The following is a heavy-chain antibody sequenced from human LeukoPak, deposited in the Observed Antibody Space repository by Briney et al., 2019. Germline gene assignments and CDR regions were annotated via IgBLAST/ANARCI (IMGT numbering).Heavy chain of an antibody. J-gene: IGHJ4*02. D-gene: IGHD1-26*01. CDR3: ARAGDRGSHIDF. Sequence: GGSLRLSCAASGFTFSNYAMSWVRQAPGKGLEWVSGINGIGASTYYADSVKGRFTISRDNSKNTMYLQMNSLRANDTAVYYCARAGDRGSHIDFWGQGTLVTVSS. CDR1: GFTFSNYA. CDR2: INGIGAST. V-gene: IGHV3-23*01.